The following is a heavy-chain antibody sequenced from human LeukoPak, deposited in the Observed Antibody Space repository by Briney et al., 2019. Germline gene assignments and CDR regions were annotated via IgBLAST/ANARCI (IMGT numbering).Heavy chain of an antibody. Sequence: PGGSLRLSCAASGFTFSSYSMNWVRQAPGKGLEWVSYISSGSGSSIYYADSVKGRFSISRDNAKNSLYLQMNSLRDEDTAVYYCARGAAGGNFDYWGQGTLVTVSS. D-gene: IGHD6-13*01. CDR2: ISSGSGSSI. V-gene: IGHV3-48*02. CDR1: GFTFSSYS. J-gene: IGHJ4*02. CDR3: ARGAAGGNFDY.